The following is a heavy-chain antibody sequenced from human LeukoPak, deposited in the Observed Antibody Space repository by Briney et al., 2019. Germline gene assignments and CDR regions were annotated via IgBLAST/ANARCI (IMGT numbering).Heavy chain of an antibody. D-gene: IGHD3-3*01. V-gene: IGHV3-7*01. Sequence: GGSLRLSCASSVFIFSSYWMSWVRQAPGKGLEWVANINQDGSEKYYVDSVKGRFTISRDNAKNSLYLQMNSLRAEDTAVYYCAREQGYDFWSGPLDWGQGTLVTVSS. J-gene: IGHJ4*02. CDR3: AREQGYDFWSGPLD. CDR2: INQDGSEK. CDR1: VFIFSSYW.